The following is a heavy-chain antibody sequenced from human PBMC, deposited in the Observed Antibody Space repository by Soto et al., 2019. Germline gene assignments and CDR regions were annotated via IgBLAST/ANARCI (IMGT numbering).Heavy chain of an antibody. D-gene: IGHD3-3*01. CDR1: GFTFSSYG. J-gene: IGHJ4*02. CDR2: IWYDGSNK. CDR3: AREWSDFWSGSLYYFDY. V-gene: IGHV3-33*01. Sequence: GGSLRLSCAASGFTFSSYGMHWVRQAPGKGLEWVAVIWYDGSNKYYADSVKGRFTISRDNSKNTLYLQMNSLRAEDTAVYYCAREWSDFWSGSLYYFDYWGQGTLVTVSS.